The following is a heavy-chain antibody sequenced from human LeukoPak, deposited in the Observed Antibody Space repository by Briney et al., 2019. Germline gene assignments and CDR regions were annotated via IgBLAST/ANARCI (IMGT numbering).Heavy chain of an antibody. CDR2: IYYSGST. V-gene: IGHV4-39*01. CDR3: ARHEAQDFDY. J-gene: IGHJ4*02. Sequence: PSETLSLTCTVSGGSISSGNYYWGWIRQPPGKGLEWIGSIYYSGSTYYSPSLKSRVIISLDTPKNQFSLKRSSVTASDTAVYYCARHEAQDFDYWGQGALVTVSS. CDR1: GGSISSGNYY.